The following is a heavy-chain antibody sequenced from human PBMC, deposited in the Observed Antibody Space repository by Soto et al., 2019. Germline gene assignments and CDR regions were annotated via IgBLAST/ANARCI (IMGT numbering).Heavy chain of an antibody. J-gene: IGHJ6*02. CDR3: ASLNNWSSGDGRIDV. D-gene: IGHD1-26*01. CDR2: IMPLYAKP. V-gene: IGHV1-69*01. Sequence: QVQLVQSGAAVKKPGSSVKVSCKASGGTFNTYTISWVRQVPGQGLERMGGIMPLYAKPTYAQPFLGRLTIAADEHTSTVYMELSSLRSEDTALYYCASLNNWSSGDGRIDVWGRGTAVSVSS. CDR1: GGTFNTYT.